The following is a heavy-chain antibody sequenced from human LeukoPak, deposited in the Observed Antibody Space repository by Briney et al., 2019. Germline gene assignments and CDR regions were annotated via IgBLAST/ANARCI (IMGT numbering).Heavy chain of an antibody. V-gene: IGHV1-18*01. Sequence: ASVKVSCKASGYTFTSYGISWVRQAPGQGPEWMGWISVYNGNTNYAQKLQGRVTMTTDTSTSTAYMELRSLRSDDTAVYYCARVGDYYDSSGSYYYYMDVWGKGTTVTVSS. CDR3: ARVGDYYDSSGSYYYYMDV. CDR2: ISVYNGNT. J-gene: IGHJ6*03. CDR1: GYTFTSYG. D-gene: IGHD3-22*01.